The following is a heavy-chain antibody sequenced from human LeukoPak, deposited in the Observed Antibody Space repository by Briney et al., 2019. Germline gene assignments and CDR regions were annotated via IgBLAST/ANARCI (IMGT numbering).Heavy chain of an antibody. Sequence: SQTLSLTCAISGDSVSNNSATWSWIRQSPSRGLEWLGRTYYRSKWYNDYAVSVKSRITINPDTSKNQFSLQLNSVTPEDTAVYYCVRAYSSGPAYYFDYWGQGTLVTVSS. D-gene: IGHD3-22*01. CDR2: TYYRSKWYN. CDR3: VRAYSSGPAYYFDY. V-gene: IGHV6-1*01. J-gene: IGHJ4*02. CDR1: GDSVSNNSAT.